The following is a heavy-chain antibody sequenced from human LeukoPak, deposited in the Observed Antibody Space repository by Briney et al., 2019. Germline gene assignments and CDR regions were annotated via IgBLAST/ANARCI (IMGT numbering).Heavy chain of an antibody. CDR1: GDSISTGGYF. Sequence: SQTLSFTCTVTGDSISTGGYFWSWIRQPAGKGLEWIGRIYAGGKTNCNPSLRSRVTISVDTSRNQFSLKLTSVTAADTAVYYCARMDYYGSGTYHSWFDPWGQGTLVTVSS. V-gene: IGHV4-61*02. CDR2: IYAGGKT. CDR3: ARMDYYGSGTYHSWFDP. D-gene: IGHD3-10*01. J-gene: IGHJ5*02.